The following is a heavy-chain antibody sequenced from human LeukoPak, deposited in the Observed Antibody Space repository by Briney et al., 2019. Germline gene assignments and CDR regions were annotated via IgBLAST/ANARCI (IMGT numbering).Heavy chain of an antibody. CDR1: GGSISSSSYY. Sequence: PSETLSLTCTVSGGSISSSSYYWGWIRQPPGKGLEWIGSIYYSGSTYYNPSLKSRVTISVDTSKNQFSLKLSSVTAADTAVYYCARQGDDYVWGSYRPVDYWGQGTLVTVSS. V-gene: IGHV4-39*01. CDR3: ARQGDDYVWGSYRPVDY. CDR2: IYYSGST. D-gene: IGHD3-16*02. J-gene: IGHJ4*02.